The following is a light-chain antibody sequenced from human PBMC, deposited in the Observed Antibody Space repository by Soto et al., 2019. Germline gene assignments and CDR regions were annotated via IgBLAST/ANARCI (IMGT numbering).Light chain of an antibody. CDR3: QQYNTYSAT. J-gene: IGKJ5*01. CDR2: GAS. CDR1: HNIASW. V-gene: IGKV1-5*01. Sequence: DIQMTQSPSTLSASVGDSVTITCRASHNIASWLAWYQQRPGKAPKLLIYGASTSESGVPLRFSGSGSGTEFTLPLRSLQPGDFAIYYCQQYNTYSATFGQGTRLEIK.